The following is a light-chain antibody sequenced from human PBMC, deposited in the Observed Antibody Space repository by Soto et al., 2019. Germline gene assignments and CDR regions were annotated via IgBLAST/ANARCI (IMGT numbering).Light chain of an antibody. CDR3: QQYGNSPQT. CDR1: QSVSSSY. Sequence: EIELTQSPGTRSLSPGERATLSCRASQSVSSSYLAWYQQKPGQAPRLLIYGASSRATGIPDRFSGSGSGTDFTLTIARLEPGDFAVYYCQQYGNSPQTFGQGTKVDIK. J-gene: IGKJ1*01. CDR2: GAS. V-gene: IGKV3-20*01.